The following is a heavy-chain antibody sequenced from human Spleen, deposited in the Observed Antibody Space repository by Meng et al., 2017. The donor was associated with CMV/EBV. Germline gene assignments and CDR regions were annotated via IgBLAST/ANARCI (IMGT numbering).Heavy chain of an antibody. CDR3: ARLSGYDGYDCVDY. CDR1: GYGFTSYW. J-gene: IGHJ4*02. CDR2: IYPGDSDI. V-gene: IGHV5-51*01. Sequence: KVSCKGSGYGFTSYWIGWVRQMPGKGLEWMGIIYPGDSDINYNPSFEGQVIISADKSISTAYLQWSGLKASDTAMYYCARLSGYDGYDCVDYWGQGTLVTVSS. D-gene: IGHD5-12*01.